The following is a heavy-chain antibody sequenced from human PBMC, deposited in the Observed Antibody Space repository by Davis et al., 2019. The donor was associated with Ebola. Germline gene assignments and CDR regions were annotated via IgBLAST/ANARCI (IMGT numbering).Heavy chain of an antibody. V-gene: IGHV3-30-3*01. CDR1: GFTFSSYA. D-gene: IGHD3-9*01. J-gene: IGHJ4*02. CDR3: AKTKLVKYYFDY. Sequence: PGGSLRLSCAASGFTFSSYAMHWVRQAPGKGLEWVAVISYDGSNKYYADSVKGRFTISRDNSKNTLYLQMNSLRAEDTAVYYCAKTKLVKYYFDYWGQGTLVTVSS. CDR2: ISYDGSNK.